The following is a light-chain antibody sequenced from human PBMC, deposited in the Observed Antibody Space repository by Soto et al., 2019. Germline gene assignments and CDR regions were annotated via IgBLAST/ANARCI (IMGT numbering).Light chain of an antibody. J-gene: IGKJ1*01. CDR1: QTIRSNY. CDR3: QQYGSSPWT. Sequence: ETVLTQSPGTLSLSPGERATLSCRASQTIRSNYLAWYRQTPGQAPRLLIYGASNRATGIADRFSGSGSGIDFTLIISRLEPEDFALYYCQQYGSSPWTFGQGTNVEIK. V-gene: IGKV3-20*01. CDR2: GAS.